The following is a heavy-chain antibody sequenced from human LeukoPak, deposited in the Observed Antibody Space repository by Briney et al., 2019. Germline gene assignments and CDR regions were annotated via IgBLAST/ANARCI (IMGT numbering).Heavy chain of an antibody. J-gene: IGHJ3*02. D-gene: IGHD3-10*01. CDR3: VSVARGAIVAYYI. V-gene: IGHV3-64D*09. Sequence: GGSLSLSRSPSRFTLNDYAMHSVCQAPGKGLEFVSAISSNGGGTYYADSVKGRFTISRDNSKYTLYLKMSSLRDEDTAVYYCVSVARGAIVAYYICGQGKRVTVSS. CDR1: RFTLNDYA. CDR2: ISSNGGGT.